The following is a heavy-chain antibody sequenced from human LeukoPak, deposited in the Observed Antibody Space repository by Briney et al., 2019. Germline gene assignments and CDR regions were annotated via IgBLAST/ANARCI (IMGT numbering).Heavy chain of an antibody. V-gene: IGHV3-23*01. J-gene: IGHJ1*01. CDR2: ISGSGGST. CDR3: AKTDYGGNEYFQH. D-gene: IGHD4-23*01. CDR1: GFTFSSYS. Sequence: GGSLRLSCAASGFTFSSYSMNWVRQAPGKGLEWVSAISGSGGSTYYADSVKGRFTISRDNSKNTLYLQMNSLRAEDTAVYYCAKTDYGGNEYFQHWGQGTLVTVSS.